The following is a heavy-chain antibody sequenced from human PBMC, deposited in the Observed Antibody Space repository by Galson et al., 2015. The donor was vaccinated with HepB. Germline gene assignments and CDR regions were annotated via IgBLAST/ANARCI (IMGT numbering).Heavy chain of an antibody. CDR1: GFTFSSYG. CDR3: ARESGYSLQGYFDL. Sequence: SLRPSCAASGFTFSSYGMHWVRQAPGKGLEWVAFIRYDGSNKYYADSVKGRFTISRDNSKNTLYLQMNSLRAEDTAVYYCARESGYSLQGYFDLWGRGTLVTVSS. V-gene: IGHV3-30*02. D-gene: IGHD5-18*01. CDR2: IRYDGSNK. J-gene: IGHJ2*01.